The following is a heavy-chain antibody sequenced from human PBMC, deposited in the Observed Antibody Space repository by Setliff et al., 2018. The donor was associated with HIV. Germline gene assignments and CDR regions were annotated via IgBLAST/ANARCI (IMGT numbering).Heavy chain of an antibody. D-gene: IGHD5-12*01. CDR2: IQSSGRI. Sequence: SETLSLTCTVSGGSISTYSWTWIRQSPGKGLEWIAYIQSSGRINYSPSLKSRATIPVDTSKNPISLNLTSVTVSDTAVYYCVRGGTGWLLGLFDYWGRGILVNVSS. V-gene: IGHV4-4*08. CDR1: GGSISTYS. CDR3: VRGGTGWLLGLFDY. J-gene: IGHJ4*02.